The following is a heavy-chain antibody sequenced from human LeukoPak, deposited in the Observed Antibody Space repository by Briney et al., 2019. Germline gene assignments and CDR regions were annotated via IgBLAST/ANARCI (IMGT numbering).Heavy chain of an antibody. V-gene: IGHV1-46*01. CDR3: ARDSIRRWLQSYYYYYYMDV. CDR2: INPSGGST. J-gene: IGHJ6*03. CDR1: GYTFTSYY. D-gene: IGHD5-24*01. Sequence: ASVKVSCKASGYTFTSYYMHWVRQAPGQGLEWMGIINPSGGSTSYAQKFQGRVTMTRDTSISTAYMELSRLRSDDTAVYYCARDSIRRWLQSYYYYYYMDVWGKGTTVTVSS.